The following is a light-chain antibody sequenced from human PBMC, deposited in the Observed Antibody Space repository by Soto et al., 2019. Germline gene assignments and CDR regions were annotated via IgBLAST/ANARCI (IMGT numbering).Light chain of an antibody. Sequence: ETVLTQSPGTLSLSPGERATLSCRASQSVNSNYLAWYQQRPGQAPRLLIYSTSSREPGIPDRFSGSGSGTDFTLTISRLEPEDFAVYYCQQYDGSVTFGGGTKVEI. CDR3: QQYDGSVT. J-gene: IGKJ4*01. CDR1: QSVNSNY. CDR2: STS. V-gene: IGKV3-20*01.